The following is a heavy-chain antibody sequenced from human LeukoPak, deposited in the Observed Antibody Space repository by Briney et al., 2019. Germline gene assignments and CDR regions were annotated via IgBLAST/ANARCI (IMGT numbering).Heavy chain of an antibody. J-gene: IGHJ4*02. CDR2: INPSGGST. CDR3: ARSFHAASSSGYLDY. D-gene: IGHD3-22*01. CDR1: GYTFTSYY. V-gene: IGHV1-46*01. Sequence: ASVKVSCKASGYTFTSYYMHWVRQPPGQGLEWMGIINPSGGSTSYAQKFQGRVTMTRDTSTSTVYMELSSLRSEDTAVYYCARSFHAASSSGYLDYWGQGTLVTVSS.